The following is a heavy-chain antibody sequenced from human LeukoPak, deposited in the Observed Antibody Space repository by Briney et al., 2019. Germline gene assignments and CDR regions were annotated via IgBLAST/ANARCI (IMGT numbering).Heavy chain of an antibody. Sequence: SETLSLTCTVSGGSISGYYWTWIRQPPGEALQYIGCIYYTGTTNYNPSLNSRVTISVDTSKNQFALRLSSVTAADTAVYYCARVVGGVGLDYWGQGTLATVSS. J-gene: IGHJ4*02. CDR1: GGSISGYY. D-gene: IGHD3-16*01. CDR3: ARVVGGVGLDY. V-gene: IGHV4-59*01. CDR2: IYYTGTT.